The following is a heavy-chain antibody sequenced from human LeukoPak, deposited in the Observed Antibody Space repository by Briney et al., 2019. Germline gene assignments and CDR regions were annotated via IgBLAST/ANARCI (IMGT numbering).Heavy chain of an antibody. CDR2: ISSGGSTI. CDR3: AKDGYYYGSGSYSGYMDV. CDR1: GFTFSDYY. J-gene: IGHJ6*03. Sequence: PGGSLRLSCAASGFTFSDYYMSWIRQAPGKGLEWVSYISSGGSTIYYADSVKGRFTISRDNAKNSLYLQMNSLRAEDTAVYYCAKDGYYYGSGSYSGYMDVWGKGTTVTISS. D-gene: IGHD3-10*01. V-gene: IGHV3-11*04.